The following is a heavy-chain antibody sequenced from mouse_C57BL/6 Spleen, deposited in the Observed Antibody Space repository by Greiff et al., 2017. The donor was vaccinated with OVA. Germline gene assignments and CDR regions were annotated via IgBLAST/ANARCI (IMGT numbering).Heavy chain of an antibody. CDR3: AREGGYDDVPYFDY. Sequence: QVQLKESGAELVRPGASAKLSCKASGYTFTDYYINWVKQRPGQGLEWIARIYPGSGNTYYNEKFKGKATLTAEKSSSTAYMQLSSLTSEDSAVYFCAREGGYDDVPYFDYWGQGTTLTVSS. V-gene: IGHV1-76*01. J-gene: IGHJ2*01. CDR1: GYTFTDYY. CDR2: IYPGSGNT. D-gene: IGHD2-2*01.